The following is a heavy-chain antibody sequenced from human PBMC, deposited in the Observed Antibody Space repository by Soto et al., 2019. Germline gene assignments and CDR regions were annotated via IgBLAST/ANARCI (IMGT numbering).Heavy chain of an antibody. D-gene: IGHD6-13*01. CDR1: GFTFSSYW. Sequence: EVQLVESGGGLVQPGGSLRLSCAASGFTFSSYWMSWVRQAPGKGLEWVANIKQDGSEKYYVDSVKGRFTISRDNAKNSLYLQMNSLRADDTAVYYCARAIRVSTIRRNWFDPWGQGTLVTVSS. V-gene: IGHV3-7*03. CDR3: ARAIRVSTIRRNWFDP. CDR2: IKQDGSEK. J-gene: IGHJ5*02.